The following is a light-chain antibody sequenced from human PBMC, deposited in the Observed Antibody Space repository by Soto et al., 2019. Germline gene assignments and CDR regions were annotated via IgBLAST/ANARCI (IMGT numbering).Light chain of an antibody. V-gene: IGKV3-20*01. CDR2: DAS. J-gene: IGKJ1*01. CDR3: HQYGGSPWT. Sequence: EVALTQSPGTLSLSPGARATLSCRASESIANDYLTWYQQKPGQAPRVLIYDASTRAAGIPDRFSGSGSGRDFTLTISRLEPEDSAVYYCHQYGGSPWTFGQGTKVEI. CDR1: ESIANDY.